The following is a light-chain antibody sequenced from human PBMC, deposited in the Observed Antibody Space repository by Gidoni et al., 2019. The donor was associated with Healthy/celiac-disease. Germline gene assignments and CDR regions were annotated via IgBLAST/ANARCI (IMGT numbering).Light chain of an antibody. CDR1: QSVSSTY. J-gene: IGKJ5*01. CDR3: QQYGSSIT. Sequence: EIVLTQSPGTLSLSPGERATLSCRASQSVSSTYLAWYQQKPGQAPRLLIYGASSRATGIPDRVSGGGSGTDFTLTISRLEPEDFAVYYCQQYGSSITFGQGTRLEIK. V-gene: IGKV3-20*01. CDR2: GAS.